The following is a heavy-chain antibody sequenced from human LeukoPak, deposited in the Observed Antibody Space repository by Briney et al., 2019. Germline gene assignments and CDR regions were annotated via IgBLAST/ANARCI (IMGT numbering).Heavy chain of an antibody. CDR3: AKDRERGYSYGLFDY. CDR1: GFTFSDYY. D-gene: IGHD5-18*01. J-gene: IGHJ4*02. Sequence: GGSLRLSCAASGFTFSDYYMSWIRQAPGKGLEWVSYISSSGSTIYYADSVKGRFTISRDNAKNTLYLQMNSLRAEDTAVYYCAKDRERGYSYGLFDYWGQGTLVTVSS. V-gene: IGHV3-11*01. CDR2: ISSSGSTI.